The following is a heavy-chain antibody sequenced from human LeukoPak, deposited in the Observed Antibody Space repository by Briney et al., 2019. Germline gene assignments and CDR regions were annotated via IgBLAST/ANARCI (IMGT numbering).Heavy chain of an antibody. V-gene: IGHV7-4-1*02. CDR2: INTNTGNP. D-gene: IGHD6-13*01. CDR3: ARVYAGYSSSWGYYYMDV. CDR1: GYTFTSYA. Sequence: ASVKVSCKASGYTFTSYAMNWVRQAPGQGLEWMGWINTNTGNPTYAQGFTGRCVFSLDTSVSTAYLQISSLKAEDTAVYYCARVYAGYSSSWGYYYMDVWGKGTTVTVSS. J-gene: IGHJ6*03.